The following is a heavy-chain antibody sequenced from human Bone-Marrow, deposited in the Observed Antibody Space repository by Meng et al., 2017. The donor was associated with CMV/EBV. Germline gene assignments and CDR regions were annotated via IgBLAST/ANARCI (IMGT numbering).Heavy chain of an antibody. CDR1: GGSVTSNNHY. Sequence: SETLSLTCTVSGGSVTSNNHYWTWIRQSPGKGLEWIGYIYHSGSTKYAPSLESRVSMSVDTSKNQFSLKLSSVTVADTAVYYCTRDRFWGSFPLDHWGPGTLVTVSS. D-gene: IGHD3-16*01. J-gene: IGHJ5*02. CDR2: IYHSGST. V-gene: IGHV4-61*01. CDR3: TRDRFWGSFPLDH.